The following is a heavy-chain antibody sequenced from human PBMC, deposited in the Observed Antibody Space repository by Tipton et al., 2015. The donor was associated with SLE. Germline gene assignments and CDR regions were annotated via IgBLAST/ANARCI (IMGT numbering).Heavy chain of an antibody. V-gene: IGHV4-59*11. Sequence: TLSLTCTVSGGSFSTHYWSWIRQPPGKGLEWIGYIYYSGNTNYNPSLKSRVTISIDTSKNHFSLKLRSVTAVDTAMYYCARDIGDCSGHLGSNWFDPWGQGTLVTVSS. CDR2: IYYSGNT. CDR3: ARDIGDCSGHLGSNWFDP. CDR1: GGSFSTHY. D-gene: IGHD2-15*01. J-gene: IGHJ5*02.